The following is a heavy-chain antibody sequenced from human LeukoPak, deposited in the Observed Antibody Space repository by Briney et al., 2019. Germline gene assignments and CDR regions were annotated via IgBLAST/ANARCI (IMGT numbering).Heavy chain of an antibody. J-gene: IGHJ6*02. CDR3: AGSIAAAGLYYYYGMDV. Sequence: GRSLRLSCAASGFTFSSYAMHWVRQAPGKGLEWVAVLSYDGSNKYYADSVKGRFTISRDNSKNTLYLQMNSLRAEDTAVYYCAGSIAAAGLYYYYGMDVWGQGTTVTVSS. CDR1: GFTFSSYA. V-gene: IGHV3-30*04. D-gene: IGHD6-13*01. CDR2: LSYDGSNK.